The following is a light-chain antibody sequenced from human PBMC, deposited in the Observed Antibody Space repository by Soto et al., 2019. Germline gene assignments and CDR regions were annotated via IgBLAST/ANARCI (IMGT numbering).Light chain of an antibody. CDR3: QQYNGFYT. J-gene: IGKJ5*01. CDR2: DAS. V-gene: IGKV1-5*01. Sequence: DLQMTQSPSTLSASVGDRVTITCRASQSISSWLAWYQQKPGKAPKLLIYDASSLKSGVPSRFSGSGSGTEFTLTISSLQPDDFATYYCQQYNGFYTFGQGTRLEI. CDR1: QSISSW.